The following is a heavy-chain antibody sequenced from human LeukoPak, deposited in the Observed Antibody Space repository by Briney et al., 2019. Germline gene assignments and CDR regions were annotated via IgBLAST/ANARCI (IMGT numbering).Heavy chain of an antibody. CDR1: GFTFSSYA. J-gene: IGHJ4*02. CDR2: ISGSTGST. V-gene: IGHV3-23*01. D-gene: IGHD6-19*01. Sequence: GGSLRLSCAASGFTFSSYAMSWVRQAPGKGLEWVSAISGSTGSTYYADSVKGRFTISRDNSKSTLYLQMNSLRAEDTAVYYCAKDDHGGSGWRGYFDYWGQGTLVTVSS. CDR3: AKDDHGGSGWRGYFDY.